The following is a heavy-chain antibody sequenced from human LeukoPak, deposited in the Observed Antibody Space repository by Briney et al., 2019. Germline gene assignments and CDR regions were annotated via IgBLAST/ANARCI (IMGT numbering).Heavy chain of an antibody. V-gene: IGHV1-18*01. CDR1: GYTFTRYS. CDR3: ARDISGGEDY. Sequence: ASVKVSCKASGYTFTRYSITWFRQAPGQELEWMGWIGGYNGDTKYPQKFQGRVTVTTDTSSSTAYMELRSLRSDDTAVYYCARDISGGEDYWGQGTLVTVSS. CDR2: IGGYNGDT. D-gene: IGHD3-16*01. J-gene: IGHJ4*02.